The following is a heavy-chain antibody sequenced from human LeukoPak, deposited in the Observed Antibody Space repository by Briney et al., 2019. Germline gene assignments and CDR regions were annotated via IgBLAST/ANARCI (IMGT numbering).Heavy chain of an antibody. D-gene: IGHD5-12*01. CDR3: ARRSGYAKVDY. Sequence: SETLSLTCTVSGGSISSSSYYWGWIRQPPGKGLEWIGSIYYSGSTYYNPSLKSRVTISVDTSKNRFSLKLNSVTAADAAVYYCARRSGYAKVDYWGQGTLVTVSS. CDR1: GGSISSSSYY. CDR2: IYYSGST. V-gene: IGHV4-39*01. J-gene: IGHJ4*02.